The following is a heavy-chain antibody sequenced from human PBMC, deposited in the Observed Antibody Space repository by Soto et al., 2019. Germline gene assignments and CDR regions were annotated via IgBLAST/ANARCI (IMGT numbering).Heavy chain of an antibody. CDR1: GFSFSTYD. D-gene: IGHD3-3*01. CDR2: VSFDGRNK. Sequence: GGSLRLSCAASGFSFSTYDMHWVRQAPGKGLEWVAVVSFDGRNKYYADSVKGRFTISRDNSKNTLYLQMNSLRAEDTAVYYCARPVLRFLEWLLGMDVWGQGTTVTVSS. J-gene: IGHJ6*02. V-gene: IGHV3-30*19. CDR3: ARPVLRFLEWLLGMDV.